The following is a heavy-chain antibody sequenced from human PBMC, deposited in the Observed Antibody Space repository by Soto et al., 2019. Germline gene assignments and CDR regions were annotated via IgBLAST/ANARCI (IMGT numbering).Heavy chain of an antibody. V-gene: IGHV3-53*01. CDR3: AKQKGYSAYEGFEY. CDR1: EFSVSSNY. D-gene: IGHD5-12*01. J-gene: IGHJ4*02. Sequence: GGSLRLSCAASEFSVSSNYMTWVRQAPGKGLEWVSVIYSGGGGSTYYADSVKGRFTISRDNSKNTLYLQMNSLRAEDTAVYYCAKQKGYSAYEGFEYWGQGTLVTVSS. CDR2: IYSGGGGST.